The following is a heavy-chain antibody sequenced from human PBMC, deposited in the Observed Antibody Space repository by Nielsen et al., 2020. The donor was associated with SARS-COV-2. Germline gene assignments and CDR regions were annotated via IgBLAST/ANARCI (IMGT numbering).Heavy chain of an antibody. CDR3: ARDSRGGSYSSSWYFDL. D-gene: IGHD6-13*01. CDR1: GFTFNVYS. J-gene: IGHJ4*02. CDR2: ISATGRVI. V-gene: IGHV3-48*02. Sequence: GESLKISCAASGFTFNVYSMNWIRQAPGKGLEWISYISATGRVIFYADSVKGRLTISRDNTKNSLYLQINSLRDDDSAVYYCARDSRGGSYSSSWYFDLWGQGTLVTASP.